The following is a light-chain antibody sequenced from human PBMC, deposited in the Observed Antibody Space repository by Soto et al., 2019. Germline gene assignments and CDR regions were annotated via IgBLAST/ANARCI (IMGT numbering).Light chain of an antibody. V-gene: IGKV3-20*01. CDR2: GAS. J-gene: IGKJ1*01. CDR3: QQYAGSPRT. Sequence: EIVLTQSPGTLSLSPGERATLSYRASQSVNNNYLAWYQRQPGQAPRLLIYGASSRATGIPDRFSGSGSGTDFTLTISRLEPEDFAVYYCQQYAGSPRTFGQGTKVEIK. CDR1: QSVNNNY.